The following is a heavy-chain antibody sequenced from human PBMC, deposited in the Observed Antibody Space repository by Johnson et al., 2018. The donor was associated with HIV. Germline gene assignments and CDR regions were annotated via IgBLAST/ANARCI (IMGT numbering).Heavy chain of an antibody. Sequence: VQLVESGGGLIQPGGSLRLSCAASGFTVSSNYMSWVRQAPWKGLEWVSVIYSAGSTYYADSVKGRFTISRDNSKNTLYLQMNSLRAEDTALYYCARGINTVTTSGDAFDIWGQGTMVTVSS. CDR1: GFTVSSNY. V-gene: IGHV3-53*01. J-gene: IGHJ3*02. CDR3: ARGINTVTTSGDAFDI. D-gene: IGHD4-11*01. CDR2: IYSAGST.